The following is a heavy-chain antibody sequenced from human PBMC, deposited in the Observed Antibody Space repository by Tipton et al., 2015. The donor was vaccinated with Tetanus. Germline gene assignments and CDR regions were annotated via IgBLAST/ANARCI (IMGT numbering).Heavy chain of an antibody. V-gene: IGHV4-61*01. J-gene: IGHJ2*01. CDR1: GGSVSSGSYY. D-gene: IGHD2-15*01. CDR3: ATPGGSSTGFDL. Sequence: TLSLTCTVSGGSVSSGSYYWSWIRQPPGKGLEWIGYIYYSGSTNYNPSLKSRVTISVDTSKNQFSLKLSSVTAAGTAVYYCATPGGSSTGFDLWGRGTLVTVSS. CDR2: IYYSGST.